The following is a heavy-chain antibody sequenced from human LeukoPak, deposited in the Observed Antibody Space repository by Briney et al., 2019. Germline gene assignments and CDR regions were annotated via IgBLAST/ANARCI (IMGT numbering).Heavy chain of an antibody. D-gene: IGHD3-10*01. CDR2: IYYSGTT. CDR3: ARVLRPMASQYYFDY. Sequence: ASETLSLTCTVSGASINTYYWSWIRQPPGKGLEWIGYIYYSGTTSYNPSLKTRVTISIDTSKNQFSLKLSSVTAADTAVYYCARVLRPMASQYYFDYWGQGTLVVVS. V-gene: IGHV4-59*01. CDR1: GASINTYY. J-gene: IGHJ4*02.